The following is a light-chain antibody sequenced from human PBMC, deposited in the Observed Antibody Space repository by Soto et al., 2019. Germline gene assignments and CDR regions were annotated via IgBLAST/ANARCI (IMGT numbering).Light chain of an antibody. V-gene: IGLV2-14*01. CDR1: SSDVGGYNY. Sequence: QSVLTQPASVSGSPEQSITISCTGTSSDVGGYNYVSWYQQHPGKAPKLMIYDVSNRPLGVSNRFSGSKSGNTASLTISGLQAEDEADYYCSSYTSTSTLVFGGGTQLTVL. CDR2: DVS. J-gene: IGLJ3*02. CDR3: SSYTSTSTLV.